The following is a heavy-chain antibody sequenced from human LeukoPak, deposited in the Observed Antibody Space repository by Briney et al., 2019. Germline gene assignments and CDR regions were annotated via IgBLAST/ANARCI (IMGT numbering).Heavy chain of an antibody. CDR3: ARGEEWVLGYFQH. Sequence: SETLSLTCTVSGGSISSYYWSWIRQPPGKGLEWIGYIYYSGSTNYNPSLESRVTISVDTSKNQFSLKLSSVTAADTAVYYCARGEEWVLGYFQHWGQGTLVTVSS. J-gene: IGHJ1*01. D-gene: IGHD3-3*01. V-gene: IGHV4-59*01. CDR1: GGSISSYY. CDR2: IYYSGST.